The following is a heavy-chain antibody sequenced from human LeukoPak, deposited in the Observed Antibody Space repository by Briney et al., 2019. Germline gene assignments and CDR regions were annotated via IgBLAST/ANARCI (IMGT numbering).Heavy chain of an antibody. J-gene: IGHJ6*02. CDR3: ARGGRDFWSGYYGKYYYYGMDV. CDR1: GGSISSGSYY. D-gene: IGHD3-3*01. Sequence: SDTLSLTCTVSGGSISSGSYYWSWIRQPAGKGLEWIGRIYTSGSTNYNPSLKSRATISVDTSKNQSSLKLTSVTAADTAVYYCARGGRDFWSGYYGKYYYYGMDVWGQGTTVTVSS. V-gene: IGHV4-61*02. CDR2: IYTSGST.